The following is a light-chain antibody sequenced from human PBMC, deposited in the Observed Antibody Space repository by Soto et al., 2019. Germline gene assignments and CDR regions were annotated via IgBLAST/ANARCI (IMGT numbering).Light chain of an antibody. CDR1: QSVNSN. CDR2: GAS. Sequence: EIMMTQSPVTLSVSPGERATLSCRASQSVNSNLAWYQQKPGQAPRLLIYGASTRATGIPASFIGNGSGTEFTLTASSLQPEDFAVYYCQQYKDWPTTFGQGTKVDIK. J-gene: IGKJ1*01. CDR3: QQYKDWPTT. V-gene: IGKV3-15*01.